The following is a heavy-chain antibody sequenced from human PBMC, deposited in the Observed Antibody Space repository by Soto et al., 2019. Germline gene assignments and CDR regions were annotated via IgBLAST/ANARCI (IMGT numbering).Heavy chain of an antibody. CDR3: AREVVLTEWYFDN. Sequence: GGSLRLSCVTSGFTFSRYSMHWFRQAPGKGLEWVAVTSSDGGTKFYADSVKGRFTVSRDNSKNTLYLQMNSLRPENTAVYYCAREVVLTEWYFDNWGQGILVTVSS. CDR1: GFTFSRYS. V-gene: IGHV3-30-3*01. D-gene: IGHD2-21*01. CDR2: TSSDGGTK. J-gene: IGHJ4*02.